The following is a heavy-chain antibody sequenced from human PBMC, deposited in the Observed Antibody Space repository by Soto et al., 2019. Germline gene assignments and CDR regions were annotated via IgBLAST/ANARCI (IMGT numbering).Heavy chain of an antibody. CDR2: ISWDGGST. Sequence: GGSLRLSCAASGFTFDDYTMHWVRQAPGKGLEWVSLISWDGGSTYYADSVKGRFTISRDNSKNSLYLQMNSLRTEDTALYYCAKDTYFGVAARQGGPYGMDVWGQGTTVTVSS. CDR1: GFTFDDYT. J-gene: IGHJ6*02. V-gene: IGHV3-43*01. CDR3: AKDTYFGVAARQGGPYGMDV. D-gene: IGHD6-6*01.